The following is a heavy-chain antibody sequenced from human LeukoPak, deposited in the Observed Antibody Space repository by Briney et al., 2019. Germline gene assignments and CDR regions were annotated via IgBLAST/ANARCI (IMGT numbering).Heavy chain of an antibody. J-gene: IGHJ4*02. Sequence: PGGSLRLSCAASGVTLSSYAMSWVRQGPGKGLEWGSAISGSGGSTYYADSVKGRFTISRDNSKNTLYLQMNSLRAEDTAVYYCAKAIEGLGDFDYWGQGTLVTVSS. CDR2: ISGSGGST. D-gene: IGHD7-27*01. CDR3: AKAIEGLGDFDY. CDR1: GVTLSSYA. V-gene: IGHV3-23*01.